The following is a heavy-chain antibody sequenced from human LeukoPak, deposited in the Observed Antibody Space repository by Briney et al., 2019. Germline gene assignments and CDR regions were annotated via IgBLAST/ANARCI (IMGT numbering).Heavy chain of an antibody. CDR1: GGSFGGYY. J-gene: IGHJ4*02. D-gene: IGHD3-9*01. CDR2: INHSGST. CDR3: ARGSLPALVYDILTGYYNRGYYFDY. Sequence: SETLSLTCAVYGGSFGGYYWSWIRQPPGKGLEWIGEINHSGSTNYNPSLKSRVTISVDTSKNQFSLKLSSVTAADTAVYYCARGSLPALVYDILTGYYNRGYYFDYWGQGTLVTVSS. V-gene: IGHV4-34*01.